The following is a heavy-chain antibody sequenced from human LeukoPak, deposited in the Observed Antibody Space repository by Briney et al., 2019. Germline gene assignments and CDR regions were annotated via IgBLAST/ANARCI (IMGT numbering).Heavy chain of an antibody. J-gene: IGHJ4*02. D-gene: IGHD6-13*01. CDR1: GFTFTNAR. CDR2: IKSKIDGGTT. CDR3: ATVAPGYSSAWSFDY. V-gene: IGHV3-15*01. Sequence: GGSLRLFCAASGFTFTNARMSWVRQAPGKGPEWVGRIKSKIDGGTTDYTAPVKGRFIISRDDSKNTLYLQMNSLKIEDTAVYYCATVAPGYSSAWSFDYWGQGTLVTVSS.